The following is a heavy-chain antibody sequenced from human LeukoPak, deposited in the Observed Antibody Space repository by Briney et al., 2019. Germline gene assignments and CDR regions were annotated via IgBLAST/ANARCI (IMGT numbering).Heavy chain of an antibody. CDR3: AKDSTGWFGELFRLDP. Sequence: PGGSLRLSCAASGFTFSSYSMNWVRQAPGKGLEWVSYISSSSSTIYYADSVKGRFTISRDNAKNSLYLQMNSLRAEDTALYYCAKDSTGWFGELFRLDPWGQGTLVTVSS. J-gene: IGHJ5*02. V-gene: IGHV3-48*01. CDR2: ISSSSSTI. CDR1: GFTFSSYS. D-gene: IGHD3-10*01.